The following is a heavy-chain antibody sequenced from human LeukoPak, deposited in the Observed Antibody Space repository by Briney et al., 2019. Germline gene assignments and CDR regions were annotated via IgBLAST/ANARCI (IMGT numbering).Heavy chain of an antibody. D-gene: IGHD3-9*01. CDR3: ATGYDILTAPWSFDY. V-gene: IGHV1-24*01. CDR2: FDPEDGET. CDR1: GYTLTELS. J-gene: IGHJ4*02. Sequence: ASVKVSCKVSGYTLTELSMHWVRQPPGKGLEWMGGFDPEDGETIYAQKFQGRVTMTEDTSTDTAYMELSSLRSEDTAVYYCATGYDILTAPWSFDYWGQGTLVTVSS.